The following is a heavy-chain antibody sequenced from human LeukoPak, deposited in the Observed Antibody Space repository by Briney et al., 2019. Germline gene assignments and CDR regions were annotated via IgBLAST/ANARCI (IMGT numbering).Heavy chain of an antibody. Sequence: SVKVSCKASGGTFSSYAISWVRQAPGQGLEWMGGIIPIFGTANYAQKFQGRVTITTDESTSTAYMELSSLRSEDTAVYYCARDLHYYDSSGYLNWFDPWGQGTLVTVSS. J-gene: IGHJ5*02. V-gene: IGHV1-69*05. D-gene: IGHD3-22*01. CDR3: ARDLHYYDSSGYLNWFDP. CDR2: IIPIFGTA. CDR1: GGTFSSYA.